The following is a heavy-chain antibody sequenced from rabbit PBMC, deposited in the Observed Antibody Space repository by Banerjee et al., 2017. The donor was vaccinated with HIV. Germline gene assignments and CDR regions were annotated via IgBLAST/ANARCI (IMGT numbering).Heavy chain of an antibody. J-gene: IGHJ4*01. D-gene: IGHD2-1*01. CDR3: ARRRYDEYGDSLMDL. V-gene: IGHV1S47*01. CDR1: GFDFSSYY. CDR2: IYTGSGST. Sequence: QEQLEESGGGLVQPEGSLTLTCKASGFDFSSYYMCWVRQAPGKGPEWIGCIYTGSGSTYYASWAKGRFTIIRSTSLNTVTLQLTSLTAADTATYFCARRRYDEYGDSLMDLWGQGTLVTVS.